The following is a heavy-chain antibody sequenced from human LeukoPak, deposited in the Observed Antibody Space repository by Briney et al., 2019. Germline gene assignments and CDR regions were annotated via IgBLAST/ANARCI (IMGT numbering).Heavy chain of an antibody. CDR3: ARGMTYYDFWSGYYQLPYYFDY. J-gene: IGHJ4*02. V-gene: IGHV3-30*02. D-gene: IGHD3-3*01. Sequence: GGSLRLSCAASGFVFSDYGMHWVRQAPGKGLEWVAFVRYDGSNEYYADSMKGRFTISRDNSKNTLYLQMSNLRAEDTAVYSCARGMTYYDFWSGYYQLPYYFDYWGQGTLVTVSS. CDR1: GFVFSDYG. CDR2: VRYDGSNE.